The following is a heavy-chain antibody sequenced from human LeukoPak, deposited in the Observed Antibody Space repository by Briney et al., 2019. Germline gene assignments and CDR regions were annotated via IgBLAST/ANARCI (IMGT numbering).Heavy chain of an antibody. CDR1: GGSFSGYY. CDR2: INHSGST. J-gene: IGHJ4*02. D-gene: IGHD3-10*01. CDR3: ARRGLWLGINY. Sequence: PSETLSLTCAVYGGSFSGYYWSWIRQPPGKGLEWIGEINHSGSTNYNPSPKSRVTISVDTSKNQSSLKLSSVTAADTAVYYCARRGLWLGINYWGQGTLVTVSS. V-gene: IGHV4-34*01.